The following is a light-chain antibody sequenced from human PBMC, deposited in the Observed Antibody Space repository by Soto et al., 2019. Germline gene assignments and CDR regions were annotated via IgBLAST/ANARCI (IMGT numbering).Light chain of an antibody. CDR2: GIS. CDR1: QSVNSNY. J-gene: IGKJ5*01. Sequence: EIVITQAPSTLCVSPGERTTLSSRASQSVNSNYLAWYQQKPGQAPRLLIYGISKRATDIPDRFSGSGSGTEFTLTISRLEPEDFAVYYCQQHETLITFGQGTRLEI. CDR3: QQHETLIT. V-gene: IGKV3-20*01.